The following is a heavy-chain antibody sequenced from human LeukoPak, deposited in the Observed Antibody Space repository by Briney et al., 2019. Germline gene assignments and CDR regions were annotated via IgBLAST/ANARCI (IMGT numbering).Heavy chain of an antibody. J-gene: IGHJ4*02. CDR3: ARDGVPRWPNTYDY. CDR2: ISSSGSTI. V-gene: IGHV3-11*04. CDR1: GFIFSDCY. Sequence: GGSLRLSCAASGFIFSDCYMSWIRQAPGKGLEWVSYISSSGSTIYYADSVKGRFTISRDNAKNSLYLQMNSLRAEDTAVYYCARDGVPRWPNTYDYWGQGTLVTVSS. D-gene: IGHD5-24*01.